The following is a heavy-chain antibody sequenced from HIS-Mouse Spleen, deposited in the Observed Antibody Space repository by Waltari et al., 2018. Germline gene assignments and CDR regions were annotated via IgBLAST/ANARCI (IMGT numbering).Heavy chain of an antibody. D-gene: IGHD6-13*01. CDR1: GGSFGGYY. V-gene: IGHV4-34*01. CDR2: INHSGST. J-gene: IGHJ4*02. Sequence: QVQLQQSGAGLLKPSETLSLTCAVYGGSFGGYYWSWIRQPPGKGLEWIGEINHSGSTNYNPSLKSRVTISVDTSKNQFSLKLSSVTAADTAVYYCARGKGSSSWYYFDYWGQGTLVTVSS. CDR3: ARGKGSSSWYYFDY.